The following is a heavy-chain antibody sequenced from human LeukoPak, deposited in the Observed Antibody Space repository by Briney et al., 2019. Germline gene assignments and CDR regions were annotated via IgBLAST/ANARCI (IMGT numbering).Heavy chain of an antibody. Sequence: GGSLRLSCAASGFTFSSYEMNWVRQAPGKGLEWVSYISSSGSTIYYADSVKGRFTISRDNAKNSLYLQMNSLRAEDTAVYYCARAGGLLWFGELLSPYYFDYWGQGTLVTVSS. CDR2: ISSSGSTI. CDR1: GFTFSSYE. CDR3: ARAGGLLWFGELLSPYYFDY. V-gene: IGHV3-48*03. J-gene: IGHJ4*02. D-gene: IGHD3-10*01.